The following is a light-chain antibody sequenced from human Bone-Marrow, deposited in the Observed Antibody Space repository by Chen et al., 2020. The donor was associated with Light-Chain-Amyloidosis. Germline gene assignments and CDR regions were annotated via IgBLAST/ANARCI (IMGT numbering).Light chain of an antibody. Sequence: SYELTQPHSVSVSPRQTARITRPGDDLPTKYAYWYQQKPGQAPVLVIHRDTERPSGISERFSGSSSGTTATLTISGVQAEDEADYHCQSADSSGTYEVIFGGGTKLTVL. V-gene: IGLV3-25*03. CDR2: RDT. CDR3: QSADSSGTYEVI. CDR1: DLPTKY. J-gene: IGLJ2*01.